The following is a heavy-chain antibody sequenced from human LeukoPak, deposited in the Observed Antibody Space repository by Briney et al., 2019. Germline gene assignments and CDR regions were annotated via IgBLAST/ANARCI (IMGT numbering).Heavy chain of an antibody. D-gene: IGHD3-10*01. V-gene: IGHV4-39*07. CDR2: VHYSGST. J-gene: IGHJ6*02. CDR3: ASLWFGELPYYYYYGMDV. CDR1: GGSISSSNYF. Sequence: SETLSLTCIVSGGSISSSNYFWGWIRQPPGKGLEWIGSVHYSGSTYYNPSLKSRLTISVDTSKNQFSLKLSSVTAADTAVYYCASLWFGELPYYYYYGMDVWGQGTTVTVSS.